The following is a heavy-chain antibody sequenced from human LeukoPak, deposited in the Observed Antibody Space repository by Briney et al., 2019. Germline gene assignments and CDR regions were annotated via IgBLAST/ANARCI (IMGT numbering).Heavy chain of an antibody. CDR3: AKNGIAAFHWFDP. CDR1: GLTLSDYW. CDR2: ISGSGGST. D-gene: IGHD6-13*01. J-gene: IGHJ5*02. V-gene: IGHV3-23*01. Sequence: GGSLRLSCEASGLTLSDYWMSWVRQAPGKGLEWVSAISGSGGSTYYADSVKGRFTISRDNSKNTLYLQMNSLRAEDTAVYYCAKNGIAAFHWFDPWGQGTLVTVSS.